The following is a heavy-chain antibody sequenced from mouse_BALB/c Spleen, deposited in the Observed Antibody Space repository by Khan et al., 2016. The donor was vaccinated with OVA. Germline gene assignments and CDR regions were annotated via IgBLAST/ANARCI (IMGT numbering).Heavy chain of an antibody. V-gene: IGHV9-3-1*01. J-gene: IGHJ4*01. CDR1: GYTFTNYG. CDR2: INTYTGEP. Sequence: QIQLVQSGPELKKPGETVKISCKASGYTFTNYGMNWVKQAPGKGLKWMGWINTYTGEPTYADDFKGRFAFSLETSASTAYLQINNLQNEDTATYFCARPSYFSYVMGYWGQGTSVTVSS. CDR3: ARPSYFSYVMGY. D-gene: IGHD2-10*01.